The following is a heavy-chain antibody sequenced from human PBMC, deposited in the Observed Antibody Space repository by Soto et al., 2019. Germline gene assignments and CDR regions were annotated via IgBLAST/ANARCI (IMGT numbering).Heavy chain of an antibody. V-gene: IGHV4-34*01. CDR1: GGSFSGYY. CDR3: ARGPRYGFLQCFDY. J-gene: IGHJ4*02. Sequence: QVQLQQWGAGLLKPSETLSLTCAVYGGSFSGYYWSWIRQPPGKGLEWIGEINHSGSTNYNPSLKSRVTISVDTSKNQFYLKLSSVTAADTAVYYCARGPRYGFLQCFDYWGQGTLVTVSS. CDR2: INHSGST. D-gene: IGHD1-1*01.